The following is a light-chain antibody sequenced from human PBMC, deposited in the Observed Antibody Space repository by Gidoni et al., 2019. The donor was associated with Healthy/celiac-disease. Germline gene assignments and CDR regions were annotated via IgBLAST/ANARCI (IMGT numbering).Light chain of an antibody. V-gene: IGLV1-44*01. CDR2: SNN. Sequence: QSVLTQPPSASGTPGPSVTISCSGSSSNIGSNTVNWYQQLPGTAPKLLIYSNNQRPSGVPDRFSGSKSGTSASLAISGLQSEDEADYYCAAWDDSLNGLWVFGGGTKLTVL. CDR3: AAWDDSLNGLWV. J-gene: IGLJ3*02. CDR1: SSNIGSNT.